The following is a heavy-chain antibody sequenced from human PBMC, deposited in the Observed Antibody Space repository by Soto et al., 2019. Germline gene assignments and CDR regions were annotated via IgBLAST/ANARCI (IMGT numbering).Heavy chain of an antibody. CDR3: ARQPTTGDTDLWFDP. V-gene: IGHV4-39*01. J-gene: IGHJ5*02. CDR2: IFYSGST. Sequence: SETLSLTCNVSGGSISTSRSYWAWIRQPPGKGLEWLANIFYSGSTYYNPSLASRVTVSVDTSRNEFSLKLRSVTAADTAVYYCARQPTTGDTDLWFDPWGQGTLVTVSS. CDR1: GGSISTSRSY. D-gene: IGHD2-21*01.